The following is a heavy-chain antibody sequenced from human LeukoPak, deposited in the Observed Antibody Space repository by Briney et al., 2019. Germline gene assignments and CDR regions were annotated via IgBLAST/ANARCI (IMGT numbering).Heavy chain of an antibody. V-gene: IGHV4-31*03. Sequence: PSQTLSLTCTVSGGSISSGGYYWSWIRQHPGKGLEWIGYIYYSGSTYYNPSLKSRVTISVDTSKNQFSLKLSSVTAADTAVYYCARAPPHVYYYDSSGYCWGQGTLVTVSS. CDR2: IYYSGST. CDR1: GGSISSGGYY. J-gene: IGHJ4*02. D-gene: IGHD3-22*01. CDR3: ARAPPHVYYYDSSGYC.